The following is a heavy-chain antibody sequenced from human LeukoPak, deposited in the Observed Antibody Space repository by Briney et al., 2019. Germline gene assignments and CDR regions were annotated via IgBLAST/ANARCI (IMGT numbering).Heavy chain of an antibody. V-gene: IGHV4-34*01. CDR1: GGSFSGYY. J-gene: IGHJ5*02. D-gene: IGHD3-22*01. Sequence: PSETLSLTCAVYGGSFSGYYWSWIRQPPGKGLEWIGEINHSGSTNYNPSLKSRVTISVDTSNNQFSLKLSSVTAADTAVYYCARGPYDTSGYVPWGQGTLVTVSS. CDR3: ARGPYDTSGYVP. CDR2: INHSGST.